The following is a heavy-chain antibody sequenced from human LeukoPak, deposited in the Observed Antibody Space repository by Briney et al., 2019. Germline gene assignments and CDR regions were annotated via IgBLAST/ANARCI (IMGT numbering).Heavy chain of an antibody. CDR2: ISYDGSTK. V-gene: IGHV3-30*18. Sequence: GGSLRLSCAASGFTFSSFGMHWVRQAPGKGLEWVAVISYDGSTKYYADSVKGRFTISRDNSKNTLYLQMNSLRDEDTAVYYCAKREVRGTYLYYFDYWGQGTLVTVPS. D-gene: IGHD3-16*01. CDR1: GFTFSSFG. J-gene: IGHJ4*02. CDR3: AKREVRGTYLYYFDY.